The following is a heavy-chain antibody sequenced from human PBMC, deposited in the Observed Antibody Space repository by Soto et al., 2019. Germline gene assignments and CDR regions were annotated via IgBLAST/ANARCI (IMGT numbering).Heavy chain of an antibody. D-gene: IGHD3-10*01. V-gene: IGHV2-26*01. CDR2: IDSSGEK. Sequence: QVTLKESGPVLVKPTEPLTLRCTVSGLSITDSEMGVRWIRQPPGQPLEWLAHIDSSGEKSYRTFLKSRLAISKDTSKSQIVLTMTNMDPADTATYYCARRHMAVAVSPWFDTWGQGIPVTVSS. CDR3: ARRHMAVAVSPWFDT. CDR1: GLSITDSEMG. J-gene: IGHJ5*02.